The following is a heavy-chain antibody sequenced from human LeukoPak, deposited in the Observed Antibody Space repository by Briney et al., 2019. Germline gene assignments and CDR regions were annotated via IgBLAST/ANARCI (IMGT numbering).Heavy chain of an antibody. J-gene: IGHJ4*02. Sequence: GEALKISFKGSGYRFTSYWIGWVHPMPGKGLEWRGSIYPGDSDTRYSPSFQGQVTISADKSISTAYLQWGSLKASDTAMYDCARQISYCSSTSCYTHLDYWGRGTQVTVSS. V-gene: IGHV5-51*07. CDR1: GYRFTSYW. CDR2: IYPGDSDT. CDR3: ARQISYCSSTSCYTHLDY. D-gene: IGHD2-2*02.